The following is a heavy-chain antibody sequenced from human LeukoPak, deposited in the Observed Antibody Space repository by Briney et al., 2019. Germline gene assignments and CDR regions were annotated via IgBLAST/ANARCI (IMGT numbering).Heavy chain of an antibody. V-gene: IGHV1-69*04. CDR3: ARARVMVPAMVKFYFDY. Sequence: SVKVSCKASGGTFSSYAISWVRQAPGQGREWMGRIIPILGIANYAQKFQGRVTITADKSTSTAYMELSSLRSEGTAVYYCARARVMVPAMVKFYFDYWGQGTLVTVSS. J-gene: IGHJ4*02. CDR1: GGTFSSYA. D-gene: IGHD5-18*01. CDR2: IIPILGIA.